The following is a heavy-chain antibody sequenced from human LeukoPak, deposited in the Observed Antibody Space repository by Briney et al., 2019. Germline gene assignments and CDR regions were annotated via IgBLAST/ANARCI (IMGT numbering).Heavy chain of an antibody. CDR3: ARDHSSSWAGGFDP. V-gene: IGHV1-8*01. J-gene: IGHJ5*02. CDR1: GYTFTSYD. CDR2: MNPNSGNT. Sequence: ASVKVSCKASGYTFTSYDINWVRQATGQGLEWMGWMNPNSGNTGYAQKFQGRVTMTRDTSINTAYMELSRLRSDDTAVYYCARDHSSSWAGGFDPWGQGTLVTVSS. D-gene: IGHD6-13*01.